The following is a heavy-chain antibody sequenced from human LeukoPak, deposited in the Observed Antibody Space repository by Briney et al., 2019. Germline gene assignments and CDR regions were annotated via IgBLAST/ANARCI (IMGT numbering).Heavy chain of an antibody. J-gene: IGHJ6*02. CDR2: INAGNGNT. CDR3: ARAMVVYYYGMDV. CDR1: GYTFTSYA. D-gene: IGHD3-22*01. Sequence: WASVKVSCKASGYTFTSYAMHWVRQAPGQRLEWMGWINAGNGNTKYSQKSQGRVTITRDTSASTAYVELSSLRSEDTAVYYCARAMVVYYYGMDVWGQGTTVTVSS. V-gene: IGHV1-3*01.